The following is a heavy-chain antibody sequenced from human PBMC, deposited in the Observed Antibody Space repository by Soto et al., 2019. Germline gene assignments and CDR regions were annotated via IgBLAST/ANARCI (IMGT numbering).Heavy chain of an antibody. V-gene: IGHV6-1*01. CDR2: TYYRSKWYN. CDR3: ARVKGTYSGSYHFDS. J-gene: IGHJ4*02. Sequence: PSQTLSLTCAISGDSVSSARGAWNCIRQSPSRGLEWLGRTYYRSKWYNDYAVSVKSRITINPDTSKNQFSLQLKSVTPEDTALYYCARVKGTYSGSYHFDSWGQGTLVTVSS. CDR1: GDSVSSARGA. D-gene: IGHD1-26*01.